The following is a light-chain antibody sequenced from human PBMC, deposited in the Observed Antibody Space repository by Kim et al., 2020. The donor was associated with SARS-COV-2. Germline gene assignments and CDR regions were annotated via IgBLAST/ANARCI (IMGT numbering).Light chain of an antibody. CDR2: GAS. Sequence: SPGERAALSCRASQSVSSSNLAWYQQKLGQAPRLLIYGASSRATGIPDRFSGSGSGTDFTLTISRLEPEDLGVYYCQQYQNSPLTFGQGTKVDIK. J-gene: IGKJ1*01. V-gene: IGKV3-20*01. CDR3: QQYQNSPLT. CDR1: QSVSSSN.